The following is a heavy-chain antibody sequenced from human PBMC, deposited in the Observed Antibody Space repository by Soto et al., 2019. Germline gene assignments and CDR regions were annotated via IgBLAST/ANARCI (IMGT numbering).Heavy chain of an antibody. D-gene: IGHD2-15*01. CDR2: IIPIFGTA. V-gene: IGHV1-69*01. J-gene: IGHJ4*02. CDR1: GGTFSSYA. Sequence: QVQLVQSGAEVKKPGSSVKVSCKASGGTFSSYAISWVRQAPGQGLEWMGGIIPIFGTANYAQKFQGRVTITADESTSTAYMELSILRSEDTAVYHCARGGCSGGSCYSGRGYWGQGTLVTVSS. CDR3: ARGGCSGGSCYSGRGY.